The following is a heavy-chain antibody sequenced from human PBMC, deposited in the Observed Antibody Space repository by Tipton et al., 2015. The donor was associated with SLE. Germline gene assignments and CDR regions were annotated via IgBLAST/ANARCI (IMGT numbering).Heavy chain of an antibody. CDR2: IYESGST. D-gene: IGHD4-17*01. CDR1: GYSISNGYF. V-gene: IGHV4-38-2*02. CDR3: ARDHGDNSFDY. Sequence: TLSLTCDVTGYSISNGYFWGWVRQPPGKGLEWLATIYESGSTYYSPSLKSRVTISLDMSNNQFSLKLTSMTAADTAVYYCARDHGDNSFDYWGQGTLVTVSS. J-gene: IGHJ4*02.